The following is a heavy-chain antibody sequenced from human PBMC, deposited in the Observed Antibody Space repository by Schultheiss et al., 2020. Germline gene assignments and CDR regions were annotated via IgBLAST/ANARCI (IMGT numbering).Heavy chain of an antibody. D-gene: IGHD6-19*01. CDR3: ARSTVIAMAGYYFDY. J-gene: IGHJ4*02. Sequence: SETLSLTCAVYGGSFSGYYWSWIRQPPGKGLEWIGYIHYSGSTNYNPSLKSRVTISVDTSKNQFSLKLSSVTAADTAMYYCARSTVIAMAGYYFDYWGQGTLVTVSS. CDR2: IHYSGST. V-gene: IGHV4-59*01. CDR1: GGSFSGYY.